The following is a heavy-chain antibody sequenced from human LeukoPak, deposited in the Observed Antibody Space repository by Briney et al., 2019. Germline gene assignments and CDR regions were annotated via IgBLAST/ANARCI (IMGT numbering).Heavy chain of an antibody. D-gene: IGHD3-3*01. CDR2: FDPEDGET. V-gene: IGHV1-24*01. J-gene: IGHJ4*02. CDR3: ATDQDFWSGYSA. CDR1: GCTLPELS. Sequence: GASVKVSCKVSGCTLPELSMHWVRQAPGKGLEWMGGFDPEDGETIYAQKFQGRVTMTEDTSTDTAYMELSNLRSEDTAVYYCATDQDFWSGYSAWGQGTLVTVSS.